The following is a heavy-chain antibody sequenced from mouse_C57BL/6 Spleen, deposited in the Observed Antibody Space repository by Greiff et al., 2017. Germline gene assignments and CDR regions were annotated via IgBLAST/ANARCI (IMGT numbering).Heavy chain of an antibody. Sequence: QVQLQQPGAELVKPGASVKLSCKASGYTFTSYWMHWVKQRPGQGLEWIGMIHPNSGSTNYNEKFKSKATLTVDKSSSTAYMQLSSLTSEDSAVYYCARSPLFGKEDYFDYWGQGTTLTVSS. D-gene: IGHD1-1*01. CDR1: GYTFTSYW. V-gene: IGHV1-64*01. CDR2: IHPNSGST. J-gene: IGHJ2*01. CDR3: ARSPLFGKEDYFDY.